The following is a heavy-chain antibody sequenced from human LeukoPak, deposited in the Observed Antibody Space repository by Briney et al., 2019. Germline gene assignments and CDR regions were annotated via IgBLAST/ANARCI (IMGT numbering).Heavy chain of an antibody. V-gene: IGHV4-34*01. J-gene: IGHJ4*02. CDR2: TNHSGST. CDR3: ARGGLAVAGTKHLDY. CDR1: GGSFSGYY. Sequence: SETLSLTCAVYGGSFSGYYWSWIRQPPGKGLEWIGETNHSGSTNYNPSLKSRVTISVDTSKNQFSLKLSSVTAADTAVYYCARGGLAVAGTKHLDYWGQGTLVTVSS. D-gene: IGHD6-19*01.